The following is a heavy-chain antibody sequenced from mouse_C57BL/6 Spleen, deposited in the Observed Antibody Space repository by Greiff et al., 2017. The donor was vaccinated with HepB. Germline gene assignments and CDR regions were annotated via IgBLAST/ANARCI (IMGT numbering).Heavy chain of an antibody. V-gene: IGHV1-74*01. CDR2: IHPSDSDT. Sequence: QVQLQQPGAELVKPGASVKVSCKASGYTFTSYWMHWVQQRPGQGLEWIGRIHPSDSDTKYNQKFKGKATLTVAKTSSTAYMPLSSLTSEDSAVYFCATPRREDYYAFDYWGQGTSVTVSS. CDR1: GYTFTSYW. J-gene: IGHJ4*01. CDR3: ATPRREDYYAFDY.